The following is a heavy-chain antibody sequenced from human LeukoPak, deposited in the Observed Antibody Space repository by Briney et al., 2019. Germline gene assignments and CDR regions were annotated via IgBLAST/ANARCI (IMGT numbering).Heavy chain of an antibody. Sequence: ASVKVSCKASGYTFTSYYAHWVRQAPGQGLEWMGLINPTGGSTGYAQKFQGRVTMTRDTSTSTDYMELSSLRSEDTAIYYCARDNSVGDNAWWFDPWGQGTLVTVSS. J-gene: IGHJ5*02. CDR3: ARDNSVGDNAWWFDP. CDR2: INPTGGST. D-gene: IGHD1-26*01. V-gene: IGHV1-46*01. CDR1: GYTFTSYY.